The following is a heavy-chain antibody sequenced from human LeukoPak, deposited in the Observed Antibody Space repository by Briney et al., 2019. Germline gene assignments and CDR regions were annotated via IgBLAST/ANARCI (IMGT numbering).Heavy chain of an antibody. CDR2: INHSGNT. V-gene: IGHV4-34*01. CDR3: AKGVLEYCSSASCYARFDP. Sequence: SETLSLTCAVYGGSFSGHYWSWIRQPPGKGLEWIGEINHSGNTNYNPSLKSRVTISLITSKNQLSLKLTSVTAADKAVYYCAKGVLEYCSSASCYARFDPWGQGTLVTVSS. D-gene: IGHD2-2*01. CDR1: GGSFSGHY. J-gene: IGHJ5*02.